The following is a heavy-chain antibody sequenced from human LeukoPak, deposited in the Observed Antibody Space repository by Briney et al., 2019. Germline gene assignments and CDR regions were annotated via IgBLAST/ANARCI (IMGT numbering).Heavy chain of an antibody. J-gene: IGHJ4*02. CDR2: IYYSGST. CDR1: GGSISSGGYY. CDR3: ARAEVYDDYVFDY. D-gene: IGHD3-16*01. Sequence: SETLSLTCTVSGGSISSGGYYWSWIRQHPGKGLEWIGYIYYSGSTYYNPSLKSRVTISVDMSKNQFSLKLSSVTAADTAVYYCARAEVYDDYVFDYWGQGTLVTVSS. V-gene: IGHV4-31*03.